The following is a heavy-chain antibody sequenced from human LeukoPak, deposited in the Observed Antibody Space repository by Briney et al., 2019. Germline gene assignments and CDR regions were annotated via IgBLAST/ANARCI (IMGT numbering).Heavy chain of an antibody. CDR3: RIWFGNSAGFDM. CDR2: IKSDGSIT. V-gene: IGHV3-74*01. J-gene: IGHJ3*02. Sequence: GGSLRLSCAASGFTFSTYWMHWVRQVPGKGLVWVSRIKSDGSITTYADSVEGRFTISRDNAKNTVYLQMSSLRAEDTAMYYCRIWFGNSAGFDMWGQGTMVTVSS. CDR1: GFTFSTYW. D-gene: IGHD3-10*01.